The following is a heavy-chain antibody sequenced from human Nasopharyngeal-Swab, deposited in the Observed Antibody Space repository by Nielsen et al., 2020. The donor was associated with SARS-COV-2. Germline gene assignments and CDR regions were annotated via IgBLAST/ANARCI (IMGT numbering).Heavy chain of an antibody. D-gene: IGHD6-6*01. V-gene: IGHV1-3*01. Sequence: ASVKVSCKASGYTFTSYAMHWVRQAPGQRLEWMGWINAGNGNTKYSQKFQGRVTITRDTSASTAYMELSSLRSEDTAVYYCARSSSSSFWYAFDIWGQGTMVTVSS. J-gene: IGHJ3*02. CDR1: GYTFTSYA. CDR3: ARSSSSSFWYAFDI. CDR2: INAGNGNT.